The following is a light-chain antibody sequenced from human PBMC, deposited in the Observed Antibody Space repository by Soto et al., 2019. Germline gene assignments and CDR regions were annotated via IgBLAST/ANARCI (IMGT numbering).Light chain of an antibody. J-gene: IGLJ1*01. CDR3: AAWDDSLNGYV. Sequence: QSALSQPPSASGTPGQRFTISCSGSSSNIGSNTVNWYQQLPGTAPKLLIYSNNQRPSGVPDRFSGSKSGTSASLAISGLQSEDEADYYCAAWDDSLNGYVFGNGTKSPS. CDR1: SSNIGSNT. CDR2: SNN. V-gene: IGLV1-44*01.